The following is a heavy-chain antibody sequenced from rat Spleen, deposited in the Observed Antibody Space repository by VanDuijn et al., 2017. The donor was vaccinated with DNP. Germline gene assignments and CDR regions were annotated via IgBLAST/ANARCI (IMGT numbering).Heavy chain of an antibody. CDR2: ISYDGVHA. V-gene: IGHV5-20*01. Sequence: EVQLVESGGDLVQPGRSLKLSCAASGFTFSDYYMAWVRQAPTKGLEWVASISYDGVHAYYRGSVKGRFTISRDNAKNSLSLQMSSLRSEDTATYYCSKDYHYYAMDPLGQGTSFTVSS. J-gene: IGHJ4*01. CDR3: SKDYHYYAMDP. CDR1: GFTFSDYY.